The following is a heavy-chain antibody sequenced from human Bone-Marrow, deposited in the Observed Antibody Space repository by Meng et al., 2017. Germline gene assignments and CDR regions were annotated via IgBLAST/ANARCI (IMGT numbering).Heavy chain of an antibody. J-gene: IGHJ4*02. Sequence: HVELQQGGSGFLKASETLSLTFVVSGGSFRDYHWSWIRQPPGKGLEWIGEINHSGSTNYNPSLESRATISVDTSQNNLSLKLSSVTAADSAVYYCARGPTTMAHDFDYWGQGTLVTVSS. V-gene: IGHV4-34*01. CDR1: GGSFRDYH. D-gene: IGHD4-11*01. CDR3: ARGPTTMAHDFDY. CDR2: INHSGST.